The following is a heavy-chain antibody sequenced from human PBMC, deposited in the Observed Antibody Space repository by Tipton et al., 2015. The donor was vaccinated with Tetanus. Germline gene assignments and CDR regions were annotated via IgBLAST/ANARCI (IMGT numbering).Heavy chain of an antibody. D-gene: IGHD5/OR15-5a*01. CDR2: IYYSGDT. CDR3: ARLREIVSRSGWDFDY. V-gene: IGHV4-59*01. J-gene: IGHJ4*02. Sequence: TLSLTCTVSGGSISNYYWNWIRQSPGKGLEWLGNIYYSGDTDYNPSLQSRATISLDTAKNHFSLRLSSVTAADTAVYYCARLREIVSRSGWDFDYWGQGILVTVSS. CDR1: GGSISNYY.